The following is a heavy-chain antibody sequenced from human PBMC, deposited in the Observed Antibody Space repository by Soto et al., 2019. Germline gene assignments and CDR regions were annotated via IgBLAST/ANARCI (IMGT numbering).Heavy chain of an antibody. Sequence: PSETLSLTCAVSGGSISSGGYSWSWIRQPPGKGLEWIGYIYHSGSTHYNPSLKSRVTISVDRSKNQFSLKLSSVTAADTAVYYCASEGYCSSTSCYPSWGQGTLVTVSS. J-gene: IGHJ4*02. D-gene: IGHD2-2*01. CDR3: ASEGYCSSTSCYPS. CDR1: GGSISSGGYS. V-gene: IGHV4-30-2*01. CDR2: IYHSGST.